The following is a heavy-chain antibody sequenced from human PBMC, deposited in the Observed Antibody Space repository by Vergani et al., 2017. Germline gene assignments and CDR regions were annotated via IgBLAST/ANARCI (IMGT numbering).Heavy chain of an antibody. CDR2: IDPSDSYT. CDR3: ARGRIRQQWLVSSGGHFDY. J-gene: IGHJ4*02. V-gene: IGHV5-10-1*03. Sequence: EVQLVQSGAEVKKPGESLRISCKGSGYSFTSYWISWVRQMPGKGLEWMGRIDPSDSYTNYSPSFQGHVTISADKSISTAHLRWSSLKASDTAMYYCARGRIRQQWLVSSGGHFDYWGQGTLVTVSS. CDR1: GYSFTSYW. D-gene: IGHD6-19*01.